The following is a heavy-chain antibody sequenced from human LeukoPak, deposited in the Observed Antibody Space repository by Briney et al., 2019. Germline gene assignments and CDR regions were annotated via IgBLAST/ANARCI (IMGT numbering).Heavy chain of an antibody. CDR3: ASLGEVLWDYYFDY. J-gene: IGHJ4*02. V-gene: IGHV1-2*06. CDR2: INPNSGGT. D-gene: IGHD1-26*01. Sequence: ASVKVSCKASGYTFTGYYMHLVRQAPGQGLEWMGRINPNSGGTNYAQKFQGRVTMTRDTSISTAYMELSRLRSDDTAVYYCASLGEVLWDYYFDYWGQGTLVTVSS. CDR1: GYTFTGYY.